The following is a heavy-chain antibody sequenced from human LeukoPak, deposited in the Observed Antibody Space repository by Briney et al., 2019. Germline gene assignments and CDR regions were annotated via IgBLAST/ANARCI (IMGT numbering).Heavy chain of an antibody. Sequence: GSLRLSCAASGFTFSSYEMNWVRQAPGKGLEWVSYISSSGSTIYYADSVKGRFTISRDNAKNSLYLQMNSLRAEDTAVYYCARDDGEGNYYYYYMDVWGKGTTVTVSS. J-gene: IGHJ6*03. CDR1: GFTFSSYE. V-gene: IGHV3-48*03. CDR2: ISSSGSTI. CDR3: ARDDGEGNYYYYYMDV.